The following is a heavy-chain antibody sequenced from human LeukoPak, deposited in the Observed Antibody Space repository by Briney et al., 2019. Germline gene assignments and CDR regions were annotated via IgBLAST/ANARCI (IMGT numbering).Heavy chain of an antibody. CDR2: IKRKANGETT. CDR3: VRIGLGYDRDY. Sequence: GGSLRLPCTGSGFIFGDYDMSWVRQAPGKGLEWVGFIKRKANGETTHNAASVKGRFAISRDDSKRIAHLQMNSLKIEDTAVYYCVRIGLGYDRDYWGHGTLVSVSS. D-gene: IGHD5-18*01. V-gene: IGHV3-49*04. J-gene: IGHJ4*01. CDR1: GFIFGDYD.